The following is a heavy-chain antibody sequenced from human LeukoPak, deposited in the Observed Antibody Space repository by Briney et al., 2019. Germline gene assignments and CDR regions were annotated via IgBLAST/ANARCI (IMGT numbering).Heavy chain of an antibody. V-gene: IGHV4-4*02. Sequence: SGTLSLTCTVSGDSINSLDLWSWVRQPPGKGLEWIGEMYLSGTTHSNPSVKSRVTISIDKSKNQFFLNLSSVTAADTAIYYCAGLVGRYSSGLYYYYFDYWGQGTLVTVSS. CDR2: MYLSGTT. CDR3: AGLVGRYSSGLYYYYFDY. D-gene: IGHD3-22*01. CDR1: GDSINSLDL. J-gene: IGHJ4*02.